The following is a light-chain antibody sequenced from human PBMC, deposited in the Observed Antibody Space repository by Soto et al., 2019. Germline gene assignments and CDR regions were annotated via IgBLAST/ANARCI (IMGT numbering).Light chain of an antibody. V-gene: IGLV1-40*01. CDR3: QSYDNSLLAYV. CDR2: AND. Sequence: QSVLKQPPSVSGAPGQRLTISCAGTSSNIGAGFDVHWYQQLPGTAPKLLIYANDDRPSGVPDRFSGSTSGTSASLAITGLQAEDAAYYYCQSYDNSLLAYVFGGGTKLTVL. CDR1: SSNIGAGFD. J-gene: IGLJ2*01.